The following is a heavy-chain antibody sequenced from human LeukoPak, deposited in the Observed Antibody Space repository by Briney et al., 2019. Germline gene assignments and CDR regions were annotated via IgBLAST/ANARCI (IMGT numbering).Heavy chain of an antibody. Sequence: PGGSLRLSCAASGFTFSDYYMSWIRQAPGKGLEWVSYISSSGSTIYYADSVKGRFTISRDNAKNSLYLQMSSLRADDTAVYYCAGSGVLVPSVIDHYGMDVWGQGTTVTVSS. V-gene: IGHV3-11*01. D-gene: IGHD2-2*01. CDR1: GFTFSDYY. J-gene: IGHJ6*02. CDR3: AGSGVLVPSVIDHYGMDV. CDR2: ISSSGSTI.